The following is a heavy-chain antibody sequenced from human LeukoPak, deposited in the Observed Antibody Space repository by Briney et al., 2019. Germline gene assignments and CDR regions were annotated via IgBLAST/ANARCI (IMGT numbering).Heavy chain of an antibody. V-gene: IGHV4-59*01. D-gene: IGHD1-26*01. CDR3: ASSGDSSGKDY. J-gene: IGHJ4*02. CDR2: IYYSGST. Sequence: SETLSLTCTVSGGSISSYYWSWIRQPPGKGLEWLGYIYYSGSTNYNPSLKSRVTISVDTSKHQFSLKLSSVTAADTAVYYCASSGDSSGKDYWRQGTLVTVSS. CDR1: GGSISSYY.